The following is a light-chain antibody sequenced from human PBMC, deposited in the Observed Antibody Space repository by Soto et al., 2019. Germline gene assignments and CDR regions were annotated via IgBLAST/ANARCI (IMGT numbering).Light chain of an antibody. V-gene: IGKV1-9*01. J-gene: IGKJ5*01. CDR1: QVISSY. Sequence: DIQLTQFPSLLSASVGDRVTITCRASQVISSYLAWYQQKPGKAPNLLIYAASTLQSGVPSRFSGSGSGTEFTLTISSLQPEDFATYYCQQLNNYPSITFGQGTRLEIK. CDR3: QQLNNYPSIT. CDR2: AAS.